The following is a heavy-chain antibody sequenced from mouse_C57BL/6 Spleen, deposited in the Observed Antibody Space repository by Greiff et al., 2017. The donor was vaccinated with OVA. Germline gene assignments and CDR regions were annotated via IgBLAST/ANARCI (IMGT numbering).Heavy chain of an antibody. V-gene: IGHV5-6*01. CDR1: GFTFSSYG. Sequence: EVHLVESGGDLVKPGGSLKLSCAASGFTFSSYGMPWVRQTPDKRLEWVATISSGGSYTYYPDSVKGRFTISRDNAKNTLYLQMSSLKSEDTAMYYCARRDTSYAMDDWGQGTSVTFSS. J-gene: IGHJ4*01. CDR2: ISSGGSYT. CDR3: ARRDTSYAMDD. D-gene: IGHD2-12*01.